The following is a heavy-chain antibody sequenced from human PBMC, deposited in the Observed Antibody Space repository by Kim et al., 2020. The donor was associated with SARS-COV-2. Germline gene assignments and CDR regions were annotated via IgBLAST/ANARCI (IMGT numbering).Heavy chain of an antibody. CDR1: GFTFSSYS. CDR3: ARDLGPPPPYCSSTSCPPRGTGGYYYYGMDV. D-gene: IGHD2-2*01. V-gene: IGHV3-21*01. Sequence: GGSLRLSCAASGFTFSSYSMNWVRQAPGKGLEWVSSISSSSSYIYYADSVKGRFTISRDNAKNSLYLQMNSLRAEDTAVYYCARDLGPPPPYCSSTSCPPRGTGGYYYYGMDVWGQGTTVTVSS. CDR2: ISSSSSYI. J-gene: IGHJ6*02.